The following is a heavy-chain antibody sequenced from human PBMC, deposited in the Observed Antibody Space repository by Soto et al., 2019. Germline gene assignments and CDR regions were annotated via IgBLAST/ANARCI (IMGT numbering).Heavy chain of an antibody. CDR1: GYTFTGYY. CDR2: INPNSGGT. J-gene: IGHJ4*02. CDR3: ARGNLWFGDSLDY. Sequence: ASVKVSCKASGYTFTGYYMHCVRQAPGQGLEWMGWINPNSGGTNYAQRFQGRVTMTRDTSISTAYMELSRLRSDDTAVYYCARGNLWFGDSLDYWGQGTLVTVSS. V-gene: IGHV1-2*02. D-gene: IGHD3-10*01.